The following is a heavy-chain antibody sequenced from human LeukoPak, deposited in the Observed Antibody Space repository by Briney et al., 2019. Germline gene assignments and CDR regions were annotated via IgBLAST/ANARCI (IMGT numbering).Heavy chain of an antibody. D-gene: IGHD3-3*01. J-gene: IGHJ5*02. CDR1: GHTFTGYD. CDR3: ARGERSGSLVDP. Sequence: ASVKVSCKASGHTFTGYDINWVRQATGQGLEWMGWMNPNSGNTGYARKFQGRVTMTRNTSITTAYMELSSLRSEDTAVYYCARGERSGSLVDPWGQGTLVTVSS. CDR2: MNPNSGNT. V-gene: IGHV1-8*01.